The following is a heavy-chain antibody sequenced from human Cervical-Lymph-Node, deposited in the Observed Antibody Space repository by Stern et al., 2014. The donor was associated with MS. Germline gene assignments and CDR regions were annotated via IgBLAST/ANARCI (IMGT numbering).Heavy chain of an antibody. V-gene: IGHV4-31*03. CDR3: AGARDYGDKRGAFDI. Sequence: VQLVESGPGLVKPSQTLSLTCTVSGGSISSDNYYWSWIRQHPGKGLEWIGYIYYSGSTYYNPSLKSRVTISVDTSKNQFSLKLSSVTAADTAVYYCAGARDYGDKRGAFDIWGQGTMVTVSS. J-gene: IGHJ3*02. CDR2: IYYSGST. D-gene: IGHD4/OR15-4a*01. CDR1: GGSISSDNYY.